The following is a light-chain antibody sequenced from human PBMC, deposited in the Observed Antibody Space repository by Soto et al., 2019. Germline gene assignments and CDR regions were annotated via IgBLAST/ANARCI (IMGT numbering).Light chain of an antibody. CDR3: QQYGSSPGT. CDR2: GAS. J-gene: IGKJ1*01. V-gene: IGKV3-20*01. Sequence: EIVLTQSPGTLSLSPGDRATLSCRASQSIRSGYLAWYQHKPGQPPRLLIYGASSRATGIPDRFSGSGSGTDFTLTISRLEPEEFVLYYCQQYGSSPGTFGQGTKVEIK. CDR1: QSIRSGY.